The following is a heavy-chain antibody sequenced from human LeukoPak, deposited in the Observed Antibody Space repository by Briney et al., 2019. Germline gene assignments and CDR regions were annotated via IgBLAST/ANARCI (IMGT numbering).Heavy chain of an antibody. CDR2: IYYSGST. Sequence: PSETLSLTCTVSGGSISSSSYYWGWIRQPPGKGLEWIGSIYYSGSTYYNPSLKSRVTISVDTSKSRFSLKLSSVTAADTAVYYCARDGLDGDDAFDIWGQGTMVTVSS. D-gene: IGHD4-17*01. CDR3: ARDGLDGDDAFDI. J-gene: IGHJ3*02. V-gene: IGHV4-39*07. CDR1: GGSISSSSYY.